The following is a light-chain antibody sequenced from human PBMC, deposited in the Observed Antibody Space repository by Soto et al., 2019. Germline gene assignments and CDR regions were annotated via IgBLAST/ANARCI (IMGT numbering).Light chain of an antibody. J-gene: IGKJ1*01. V-gene: IGKV3-15*01. CDR3: REYNSWLWT. CDR2: GAS. Sequence: EIAMTQPQATLSVYTGKGATLSCRASQIVSSKLAWYQQKPGQAPRLLIYGASTRATGIPARCSGSGSGTEFTLIISSLQSEDSAVYYCREYNSWLWTFGQGNK. CDR1: QIVSSK.